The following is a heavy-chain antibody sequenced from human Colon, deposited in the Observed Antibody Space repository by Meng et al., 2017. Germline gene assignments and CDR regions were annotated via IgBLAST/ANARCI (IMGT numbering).Heavy chain of an antibody. Sequence: LVESVAEVKKPRASVMVSCNTSGYYFTDYHIHWVRQAPRQGLDWMGRIDPNTGGTIYAQKFQGRITMTRDTSNTTAYMVLSSLISYDTAVYYCASVLFSGSYPSAYWGQGTLVTVSS. D-gene: IGHD1-26*01. CDR2: IDPNTGGT. V-gene: IGHV1-2*06. J-gene: IGHJ4*02. CDR1: GYYFTDYH. CDR3: ASVLFSGSYPSAY.